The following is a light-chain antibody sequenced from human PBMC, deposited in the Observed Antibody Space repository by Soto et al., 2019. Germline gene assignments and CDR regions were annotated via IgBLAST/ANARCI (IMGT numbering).Light chain of an antibody. CDR1: SSDIGAYHF. V-gene: IGLV2-14*03. Sequence: QSALTQPASVSGSPGQSINISCTGTSSDIGAYHFVSWYQQHPGKAPKLMLYDVNIRPSGVSNRFSGSKSGNTASLTISGLQAEDEADYYCTSWTTSTTMIFGGGTKVTVL. CDR2: DVN. CDR3: TSWTTSTTMI. J-gene: IGLJ2*01.